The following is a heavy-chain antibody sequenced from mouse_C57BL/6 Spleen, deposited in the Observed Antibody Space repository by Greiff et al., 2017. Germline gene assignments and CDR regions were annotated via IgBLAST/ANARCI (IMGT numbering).Heavy chain of an antibody. V-gene: IGHV1-53*01. Sequence: QVQLKQSGTELVKPGASVKLSCKASGYTYTSYWMHWVKQRPGQGLEWIGNINPSNGGTNYNEKFKSKATLTVDKSSSTAYMQLSSLTSEDSAVYYCARSYCGSSYWYFDVWGTGTTVTVSS. J-gene: IGHJ1*03. CDR3: ARSYCGSSYWYFDV. D-gene: IGHD1-1*01. CDR2: INPSNGGT. CDR1: GYTYTSYW.